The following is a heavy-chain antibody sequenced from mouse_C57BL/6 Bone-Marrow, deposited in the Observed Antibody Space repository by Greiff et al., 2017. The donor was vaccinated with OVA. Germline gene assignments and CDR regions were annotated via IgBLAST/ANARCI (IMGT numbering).Heavy chain of an antibody. J-gene: IGHJ2*01. D-gene: IGHD1-1*01. CDR2: ISYDGSN. CDR1: GYSITSGYY. CDR3: ARGPTTVVFDY. Sequence: EVKLQESGPGLVKPSQSLSLTCSVTGYSITSGYYWNWIRQFPGNKLEWMGYISYDGSNNYNPSLKNRISITRDTSKNQFFLKLNSVTTEDTATYYCARGPTTVVFDYWGQGTTLTVSS. V-gene: IGHV3-6*01.